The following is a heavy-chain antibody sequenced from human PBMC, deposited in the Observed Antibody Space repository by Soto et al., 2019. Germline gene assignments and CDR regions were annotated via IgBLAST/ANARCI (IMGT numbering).Heavy chain of an antibody. CDR2: ISHSGST. J-gene: IGHJ4*02. V-gene: IGHV4-61*01. D-gene: IGHD2-21*01. Sequence: SETLSLTCAVSGGSVSSGSYYWSWIRQPPGKGLEWIGYISHSGSTNYNPSLMSRVTISVDTSKNQFSLRLSSVTAADTAVYYCARAARAYSYFDYWGQGTQVTVSS. CDR1: GGSVSSGSYY. CDR3: ARAARAYSYFDY.